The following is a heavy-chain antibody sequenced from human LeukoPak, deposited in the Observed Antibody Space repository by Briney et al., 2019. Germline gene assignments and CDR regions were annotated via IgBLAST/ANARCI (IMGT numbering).Heavy chain of an antibody. V-gene: IGHV4-59*08. J-gene: IGHJ4*02. D-gene: IGHD1-26*01. CDR3: ARSGSYGGHLDN. CDR2: IYYSGTT. CDR1: GASISNYY. Sequence: PSETLSLTCTVSGASISNYYCSWIRQSPGKGPEWIGYIYYSGTTNYNPSLKSRVTISVDTSKNQFSLKLTSVTAADTAVYYCARSGSYGGHLDNWGQGTLVTVSS.